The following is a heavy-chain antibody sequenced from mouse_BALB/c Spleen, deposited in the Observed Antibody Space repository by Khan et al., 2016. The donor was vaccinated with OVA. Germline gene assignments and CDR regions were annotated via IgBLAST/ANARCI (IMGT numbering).Heavy chain of an antibody. CDR1: GFSLSRYN. D-gene: IGHD2-14*01. CDR2: IWGGGGT. V-gene: IGHV2-6-4*01. J-gene: IGHJ4*01. CDR3: ARGYYRSDCYDCMDY. Sequence: QMQLEESGPGLVAPSQSLSITCTVSGFSLSRYNIHWVRQPPGKGLEWLGMIWGGGGTDYNSTLKSRLSISKDNSKSQVFLIMNSLQTDDSAMYYGARGYYRSDCYDCMDYWGQGTLVTVSA.